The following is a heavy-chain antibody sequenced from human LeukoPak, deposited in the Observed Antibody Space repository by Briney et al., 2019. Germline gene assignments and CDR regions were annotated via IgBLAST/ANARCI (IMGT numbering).Heavy chain of an antibody. V-gene: IGHV4-59*12. D-gene: IGHD3-22*01. J-gene: IGHJ4*02. CDR3: ARVRGDYYDSSGYYYDY. CDR1: GGSISSYY. Sequence: SETLSLTCTVSGGSISSYYWSWIRQPPGKGLEWIGYIYYSGSTNYNPSLKSRVTISVDTSKNQFSLKLSSVTAADTAVYYCARVRGDYYDSSGYYYDYWGQGTLVTVSS. CDR2: IYYSGST.